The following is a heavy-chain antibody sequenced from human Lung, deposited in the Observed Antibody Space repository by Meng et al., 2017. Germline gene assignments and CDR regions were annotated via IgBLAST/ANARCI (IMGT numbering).Heavy chain of an antibody. CDR1: GGSISSINYY. V-gene: IGHV4-30-4*01. J-gene: IGHJ2*01. Sequence: LQESGPGLVKPSQTQSLTCTVSGGSISSINYYWSWIRQPPGKGLEWIGHIYNSGSTYYNPSLKSRITISVDTSKNQFSLKLSSVTAADTAVYYCARGQKGYFDLWGRGTLVTVSS. CDR2: IYNSGST. CDR3: ARGQKGYFDL.